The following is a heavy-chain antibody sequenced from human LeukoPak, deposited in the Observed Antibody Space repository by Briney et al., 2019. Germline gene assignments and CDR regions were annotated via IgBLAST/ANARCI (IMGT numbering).Heavy chain of an antibody. V-gene: IGHV1-2*02. J-gene: IGHJ4*02. CDR3: ARAPSSGYSGYDLDH. D-gene: IGHD5-12*01. Sequence: GASVKVSCKASGYTFTGYYMHWVRQAPGQGLEWMGWINPNSGGTNYAQKFQGRVTMTRDTSISTAYMELSRLRSDDTAVYYCARAPSSGYSGYDLDHWGQGTLVTVSS. CDR2: INPNSGGT. CDR1: GYTFTGYY.